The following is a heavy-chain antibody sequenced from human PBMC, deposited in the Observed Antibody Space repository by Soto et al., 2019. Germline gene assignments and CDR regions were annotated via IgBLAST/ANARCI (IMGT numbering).Heavy chain of an antibody. CDR1: GYTFTSYY. J-gene: IGHJ4*02. V-gene: IGHV1-46*01. D-gene: IGHD3-22*01. CDR3: ALHPHYYDSSGYYDRADY. CDR2: INPSGGST. Sequence: ASVKVSCKASGYTFTSYYMHWVRQAPGQGLEWMGIINPSGGSTSYAQNFQGRVTMTRDMSTSTVYMELSSLRSEDTAVYYCALHPHYYDSSGYYDRADYWGQGTLVTVSS.